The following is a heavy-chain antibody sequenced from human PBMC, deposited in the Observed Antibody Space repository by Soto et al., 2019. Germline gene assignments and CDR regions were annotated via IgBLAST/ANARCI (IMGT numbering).Heavy chain of an antibody. Sequence: QEQLVESGGGLVKPGGSLRLSCAASGFTFSDAYMSWIRQAPGKGLEGVSYISHTSHYMKYSDSVEGRFTVSRDNAKNSLYLHMNSLRAEDTAVYYFAKTVGLGPFGHFNLRGRGTLVIVSS. D-gene: IGHD1-26*01. CDR2: ISHTSHYM. V-gene: IGHV3-11*05. J-gene: IGHJ2*01. CDR3: AKTVGLGPFGHFNL. CDR1: GFTFSDAY.